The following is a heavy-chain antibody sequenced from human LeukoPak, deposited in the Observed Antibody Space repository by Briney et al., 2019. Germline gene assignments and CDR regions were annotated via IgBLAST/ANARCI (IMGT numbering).Heavy chain of an antibody. CDR2: ISYDGSNK. CDR1: GFTFSSYG. J-gene: IGHJ6*03. Sequence: RAGGSLRLSCAASGFTFSSYGMHWVRQAPGKGLEWVAVISYDGSNKYYADSVKGRFTISRDNSKNTLYLQMNSLRAEDTAVYYCAKRAPDGGYSYGFDIYYYYYMDVWGKGTTVTVSS. V-gene: IGHV3-30*18. D-gene: IGHD5-18*01. CDR3: AKRAPDGGYSYGFDIYYYYYMDV.